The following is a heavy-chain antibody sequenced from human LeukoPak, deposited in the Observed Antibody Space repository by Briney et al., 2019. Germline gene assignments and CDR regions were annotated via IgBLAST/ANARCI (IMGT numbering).Heavy chain of an antibody. J-gene: IGHJ3*02. D-gene: IGHD3-10*01. CDR2: ISWNSGSI. V-gene: IGHV3-9*01. Sequence: SGGSLRLSCAASGFTFDDYAMHWVRQAPGKGLEWVSGISWNSGSIGYADSVKGRFTISRDNAKNSLYLQMNSLRAEDTALYYCAKGAYGSGSPDAFDIWGQGTMVTVSS. CDR1: GFTFDDYA. CDR3: AKGAYGSGSPDAFDI.